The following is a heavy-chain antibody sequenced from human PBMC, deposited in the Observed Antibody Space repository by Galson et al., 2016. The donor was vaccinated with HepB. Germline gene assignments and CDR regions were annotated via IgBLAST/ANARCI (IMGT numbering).Heavy chain of an antibody. D-gene: IGHD6-19*01. CDR3: ATQWLGGWVDP. V-gene: IGHV1-8*01. Sequence: SVKISCKASGYTFTSYDINWVRQATGQGLEWMGWMNPNSGNTGYAQKFQGRVTMTRNTSISTAYMELSSLRSEDTAVYYCATQWLGGWVDPWGQGTLVSVSS. CDR2: MNPNSGNT. CDR1: GYTFTSYD. J-gene: IGHJ5*02.